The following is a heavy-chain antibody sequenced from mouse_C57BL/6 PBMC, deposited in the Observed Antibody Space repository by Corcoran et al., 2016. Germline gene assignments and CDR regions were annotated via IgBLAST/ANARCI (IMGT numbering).Heavy chain of an antibody. Sequence: QIQLVQSGPVLKQPGKTVKISCKASGYTFTTYGISLVKQAPGKGLKWMGCINTYSGVPTYADDFKVRFAFSLETSASTTYLQINNLKNEDTATYFCARAVVATNYFDYGGQGTTLTVSS. D-gene: IGHD1-1*01. J-gene: IGHJ2*01. CDR2: INTYSGVP. CDR1: GYTFTTYG. V-gene: IGHV9-3*01. CDR3: ARAVVATNYFDY.